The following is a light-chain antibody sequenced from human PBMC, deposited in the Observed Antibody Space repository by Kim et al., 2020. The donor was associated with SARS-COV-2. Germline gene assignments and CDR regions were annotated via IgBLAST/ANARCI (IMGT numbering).Light chain of an antibody. Sequence: QSALTQPASVSVSPGQSITISCTGTSSDVGGYNAVSWYQQHPGKAPKLTIYDVIKRPSGISNRFSGSKSGNTASLTISGLQAEDEADYYCSSYTGTTTVIFGGGTQLTVL. CDR3: SSYTGTTTVI. J-gene: IGLJ2*01. V-gene: IGLV2-14*01. CDR2: DVI. CDR1: SSDVGGYNA.